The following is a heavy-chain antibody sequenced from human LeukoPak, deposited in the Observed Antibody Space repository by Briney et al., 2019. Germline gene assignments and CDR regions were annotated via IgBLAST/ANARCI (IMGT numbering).Heavy chain of an antibody. CDR3: TRDRTTITLFEL. V-gene: IGHV3-74*01. CDR1: GFDFSSNW. CDR2: ISPDGSTT. Sequence: GGSLRLSCAASGFDFSSNWMHWVRQVPGKGLVWVSRISPDGSTTGYADSVKGRFTASRDNARNTLYLQINSLRAEDSAVYYCTRDRTTITLFELWGQGTLVTVSS. D-gene: IGHD4-11*01. J-gene: IGHJ4*02.